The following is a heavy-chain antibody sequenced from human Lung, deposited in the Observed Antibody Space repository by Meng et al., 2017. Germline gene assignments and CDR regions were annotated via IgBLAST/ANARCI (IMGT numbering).Heavy chain of an antibody. CDR3: ARGQKGYFDL. J-gene: IGHJ2*01. CDR2: IYNSGST. Sequence: VPPPGSDPGLVKPSQTLSLTCTVSGGSISSSNYYWSWIRQPPGKGLEWSGHIYNSGSTYYNPSPKSRITISVDTSKNQFSLKLSSVTAADTAVYYCARGQKGYFDLWGRGTLVTVSS. V-gene: IGHV4-30-4*01. CDR1: GGSISSSNYY.